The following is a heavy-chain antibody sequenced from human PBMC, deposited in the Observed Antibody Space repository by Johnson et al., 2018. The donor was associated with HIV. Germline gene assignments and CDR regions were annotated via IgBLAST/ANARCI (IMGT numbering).Heavy chain of an antibody. CDR1: GFVFSDSH. CDR2: VSSGGSSI. J-gene: IGHJ3*02. Sequence: QVQLVESGGDLVKPGGSLRLSCVASGFVFSDSHMSWIRQAPGKGLEWISYVSSGGSSIYYADSVKGRFTISRDNAKNSLYLQMNSLRAEDTAVYYCARDWDAFDIWGQGTMVTVSS. V-gene: IGHV3-11*04. CDR3: ARDWDAFDI.